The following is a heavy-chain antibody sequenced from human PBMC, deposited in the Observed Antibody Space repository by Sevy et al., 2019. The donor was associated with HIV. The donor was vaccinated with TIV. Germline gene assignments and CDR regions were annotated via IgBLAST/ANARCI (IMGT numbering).Heavy chain of an antibody. CDR1: GFTFSSYA. V-gene: IGHV3-23*01. CDR3: AKEGQGEYYDSSGSFDY. J-gene: IGHJ4*02. CDR2: ISGSGRIT. Sequence: GGSLRLSCAASGFTFSSYAMSWVRQAPGKGLEWVSAISGSGRITYYADSVKGRFNISRDNSKNTLYLQMNSLRAEDPAVYYCAKEGQGEYYDSSGSFDYWGQGTPVTVSS. D-gene: IGHD3-22*01.